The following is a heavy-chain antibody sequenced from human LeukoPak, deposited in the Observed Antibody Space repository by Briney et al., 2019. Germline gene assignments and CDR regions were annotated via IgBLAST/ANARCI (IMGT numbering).Heavy chain of an antibody. Sequence: PGGCLRLSCAASGFTFSSYAMSWVRQAPEKGLEWVANINEDGSQKYYLGSVTGRFTISRDNAKNSLYLQMNSLSAEDTAMYYCARDGGWHRFDYWGQGTLVIVSS. V-gene: IGHV3-7*03. CDR3: ARDGGWHRFDY. J-gene: IGHJ4*02. CDR2: INEDGSQK. D-gene: IGHD6-19*01. CDR1: GFTFSSYA.